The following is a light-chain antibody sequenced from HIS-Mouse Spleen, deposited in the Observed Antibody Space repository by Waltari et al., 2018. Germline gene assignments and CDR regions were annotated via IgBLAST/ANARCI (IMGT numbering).Light chain of an antibody. CDR2: RNN. CDR1: SSNIGSNY. CDR3: SAWDDSLSGPV. V-gene: IGLV1-47*01. J-gene: IGLJ3*02. Sequence: QSVLTQPPSASGTPGQRVTISCSGSSSNIGSNYVYWYQQHPATAPKLLLYRNNQPQSGGPDRFSGSKSGTYASMAISGLRSEDEADYYCSAWDDSLSGPVLGGGTKLTVL.